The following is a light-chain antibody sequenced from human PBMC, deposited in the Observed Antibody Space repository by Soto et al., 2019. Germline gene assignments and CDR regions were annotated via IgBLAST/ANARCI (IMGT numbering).Light chain of an antibody. Sequence: QSVLTQPPSVSGVPGQRVTISCTRSSSNIGSTYDVQWYQQLPGTAPKLLIHGNTDRPSGVPDRFSGSKSGTSASLAITGLQADDEADYYCQSYDDSLSVHYVFGNGTRSPS. CDR1: SSNIGSTYD. V-gene: IGLV1-40*01. CDR3: QSYDDSLSVHYV. J-gene: IGLJ1*01. CDR2: GNT.